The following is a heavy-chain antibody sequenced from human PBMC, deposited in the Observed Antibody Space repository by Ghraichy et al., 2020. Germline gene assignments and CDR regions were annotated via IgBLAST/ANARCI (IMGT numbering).Heavy chain of an antibody. CDR2: INSDGSST. CDR3: ARDLSPYWMITFGGVLGY. V-gene: IGHV3-74*01. J-gene: IGHJ4*02. D-gene: IGHD3-16*01. CDR1: GFTFSSYW. Sequence: GGSLRLSCAASGFTFSSYWMHWVRQAPGQGLVWVSHINSDGSSTTYADSVKGRFTISRNNAKNTLYLQMNIVRAEDTAVYDCARDLSPYWMITFGGVLGYWGQGALVTVSS.